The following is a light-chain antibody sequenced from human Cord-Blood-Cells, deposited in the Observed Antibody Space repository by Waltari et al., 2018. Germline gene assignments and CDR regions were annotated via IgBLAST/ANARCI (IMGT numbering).Light chain of an antibody. CDR2: DAS. J-gene: IGKJ2*01. CDR3: QQYDKRPYT. CDR1: QDISNY. Sequence: DIQMTQSPSSLSASVGDRVTITCQASQDISNYLNWYQQKPGNAPKLLIDDASNLETGGPSRFSGSGSGTDFTLTISSLQPEDIATYYGQQYDKRPYTVGQGTKLEIK. V-gene: IGKV1-33*01.